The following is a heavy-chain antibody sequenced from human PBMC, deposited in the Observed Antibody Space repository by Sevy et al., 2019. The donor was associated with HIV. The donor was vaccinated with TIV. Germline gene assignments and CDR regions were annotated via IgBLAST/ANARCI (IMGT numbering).Heavy chain of an antibody. D-gene: IGHD3-22*01. J-gene: IGHJ4*02. CDR2: ISGSGGSGDKT. CDR3: ARKYDSSGYFDY. Sequence: GGSLRLSCAASGFTFSNYAMNWVRQAPGKGLEWVSGISGSGGSGDKTHYADSVKGRFTISRDDSKNSLYLKLNSLRAEDTAIYYCARKYDSSGYFDYWGQGTLVTVSS. V-gene: IGHV3-23*01. CDR1: GFTFSNYA.